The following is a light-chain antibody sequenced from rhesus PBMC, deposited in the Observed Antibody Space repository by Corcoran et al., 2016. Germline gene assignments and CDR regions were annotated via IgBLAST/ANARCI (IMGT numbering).Light chain of an antibody. CDR3: QQYNRYPRT. CDR2: HAS. V-gene: IGKV1S14*01. J-gene: IGKJ1*01. CDR1: QGMSNY. Sequence: DIQMTQSPSSLSASVGDTVTITCRASQGMSNYLGWYQQKPGKAPMNLYYHASILERGVPSRFSGSGSGTHFTLTISRLQPEDLATYYCQQYNRYPRTFGQGTKVEIK.